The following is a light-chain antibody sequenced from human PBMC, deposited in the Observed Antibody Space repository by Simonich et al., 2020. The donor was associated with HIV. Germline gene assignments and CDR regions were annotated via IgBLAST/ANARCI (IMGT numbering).Light chain of an antibody. CDR2: GAS. J-gene: IGKJ4*01. Sequence: EIVMTQSPATLSVSPGERATLSCRASQSISSNLAWYQQRPGQAPRLLIYGASTRATGFPARVSGSWAGTEFTLTISSMQTEDFAVYYCQQYNSWPTFGGGTKVEIK. CDR3: QQYNSWPT. CDR1: QSISSN. V-gene: IGKV3-15*01.